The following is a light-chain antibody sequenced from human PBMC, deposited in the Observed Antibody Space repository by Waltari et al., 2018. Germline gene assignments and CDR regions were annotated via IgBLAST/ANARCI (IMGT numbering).Light chain of an antibody. CDR2: DVT. CDR1: SSDIGGYDY. CDR3: SSYTTNKTPV. Sequence: QPALTQPASVSGSPGQSITISCTGSSSDIGGYDYVSWYQQHPGKAPKLIIYDVTKLPSVISSRFSGSKSGNTASLTISGLQAEDEADYYCSSYTTNKTPVIGGGTK. J-gene: IGLJ2*01. V-gene: IGLV2-14*03.